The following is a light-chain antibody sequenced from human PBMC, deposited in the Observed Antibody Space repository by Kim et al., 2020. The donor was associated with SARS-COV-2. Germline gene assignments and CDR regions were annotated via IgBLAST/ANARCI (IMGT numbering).Light chain of an antibody. V-gene: IGKV1-39*01. CDR1: QSISSY. Sequence: DIQMTQSPSSLSASVGDRVTITCRASQSISSYLNWYQQKPGKAPNLLIYAASSLQSGVPSRFSGSGSGTDFALTISSLQPEDVATYYCQQLNSYPRTFGGGTKLEI. CDR2: AAS. CDR3: QQLNSYPRT. J-gene: IGKJ4*01.